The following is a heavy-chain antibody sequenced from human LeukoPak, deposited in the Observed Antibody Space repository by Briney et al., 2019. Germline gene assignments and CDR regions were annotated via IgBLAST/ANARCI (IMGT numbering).Heavy chain of an antibody. J-gene: IGHJ4*02. CDR2: IFYSGNT. D-gene: IGHD6-6*01. CDR1: GGSINTSDYY. Sequence: PSETLSLTCTVSGGSINTSDYYWSWIRQPPGKGLEWIGYIFYSGNTFYNPSLKSRVIISIDTSKNQFSLRLSSVTAADTAVYYCATTARHCSDYWGQGTLVTVSS. CDR3: ATTARHCSDY. V-gene: IGHV4-30-4*08.